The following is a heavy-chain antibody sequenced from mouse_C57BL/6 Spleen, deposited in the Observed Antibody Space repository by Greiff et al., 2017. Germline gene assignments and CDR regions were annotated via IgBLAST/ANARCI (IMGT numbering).Heavy chain of an antibody. CDR2: INPGSGGT. CDR1: GYAFTNYL. J-gene: IGHJ4*01. D-gene: IGHD1-1*01. V-gene: IGHV1-54*01. CDR3: ARGGSSYVDYAMDY. Sequence: QVQLQQSGAELVRPGTSVKVSCKASGYAFTNYLIEWVKQRPGQGLEWIGVINPGSGGTNYNEKFKGKATLTADKSSSTAYMQLSSLTSEDFAVYFCARGGSSYVDYAMDYWGQGTSVTVSS.